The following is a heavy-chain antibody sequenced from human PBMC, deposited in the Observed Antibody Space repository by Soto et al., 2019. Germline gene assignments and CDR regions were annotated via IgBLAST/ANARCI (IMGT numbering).Heavy chain of an antibody. D-gene: IGHD3-22*01. CDR3: ARDLATMPGRYESRPTDYGMDV. V-gene: IGHV3-23*01. J-gene: IGHJ6*02. CDR2: ISGSGGST. CDR1: GFTFSSYA. Sequence: PGGSLRLSCAASGFTFSSYAMSWVRQAPGKGLEWVSAISGSGGSTYYADSVKGRFTISRDNSKNTLYLQMNSLRAEDTAVYYSARDLATMPGRYESRPTDYGMDVWGQGTTVTVSS.